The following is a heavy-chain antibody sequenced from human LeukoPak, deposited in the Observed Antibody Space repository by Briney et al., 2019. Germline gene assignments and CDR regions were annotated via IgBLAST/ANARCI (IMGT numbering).Heavy chain of an antibody. Sequence: PGGSLRLSCAASGFTFSSYAMSWVRQAPGKGLEWVSAISGSGGTTYYADSVKGRFTISRDNSKNTLYLQMNSLRAEDTAVYYCAKVSGWPGDYYDYMDVWGKGTTVTVSS. J-gene: IGHJ6*03. CDR3: AKVSGWPGDYYDYMDV. CDR2: ISGSGGTT. D-gene: IGHD6-19*01. V-gene: IGHV3-23*01. CDR1: GFTFSSYA.